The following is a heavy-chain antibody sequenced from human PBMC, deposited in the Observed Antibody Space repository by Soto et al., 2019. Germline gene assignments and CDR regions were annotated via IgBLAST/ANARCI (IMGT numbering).Heavy chain of an antibody. CDR3: ARFKYGDYVRWWYGMDV. V-gene: IGHV3-23*01. CDR2: ISGSGGST. CDR1: GFTFSSYA. J-gene: IGHJ6*02. D-gene: IGHD4-17*01. Sequence: GGSLRLSCAASGFTFSSYAMSWVRQAPGKGLEWVSAISGSGGSTYYADSVKGRFTISRDNAKNSLYLQMNSLRAEDTALYYCARFKYGDYVRWWYGMDVWGQGSPVIVSS.